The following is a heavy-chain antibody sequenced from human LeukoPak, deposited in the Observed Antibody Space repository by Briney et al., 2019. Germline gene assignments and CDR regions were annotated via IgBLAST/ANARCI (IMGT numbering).Heavy chain of an antibody. CDR2: ISSSSSSYI. D-gene: IGHD3-9*01. Sequence: GGSLRLSCAASGFTFSSYSMNWVRQAPGKGLEWGSSISSSSSSYIYYADSVKGRFTISRDNAKNSLYLQMNSLRAEDTAVYYCATILTGYYLIDYWGQGTLATVSS. CDR1: GFTFSSYS. CDR3: ATILTGYYLIDY. V-gene: IGHV3-21*01. J-gene: IGHJ4*02.